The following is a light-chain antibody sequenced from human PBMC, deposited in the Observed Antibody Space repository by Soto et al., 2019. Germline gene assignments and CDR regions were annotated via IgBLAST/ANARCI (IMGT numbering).Light chain of an antibody. CDR3: QQYNNWPLT. J-gene: IGKJ1*01. CDR1: QSVSSN. CDR2: GAS. V-gene: IGKV3-15*01. Sequence: EIVMTQSPATLSVSPGERATLSCRASQSVSSNLAWFQQKPGQAPRLLIYGASTRATGIPARFSGSGSETDFTRTISSLQSEDFAVYYWQQYNNWPLTFGQGTKVEIK.